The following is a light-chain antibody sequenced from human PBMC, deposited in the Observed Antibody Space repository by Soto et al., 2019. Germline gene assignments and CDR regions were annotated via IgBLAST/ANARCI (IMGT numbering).Light chain of an antibody. Sequence: DIQMTQSPSTLSASVGDRVTISCRASQSISTWLAWYQQKPGKAPKLLIYKASSLESGVPSRFSGSGSGTEFTLPISSLQTDDFENDYCQQYDSYWVTFGQGTKLEI. V-gene: IGKV1-5*03. J-gene: IGKJ2*01. CDR2: KAS. CDR1: QSISTW. CDR3: QQYDSYWVT.